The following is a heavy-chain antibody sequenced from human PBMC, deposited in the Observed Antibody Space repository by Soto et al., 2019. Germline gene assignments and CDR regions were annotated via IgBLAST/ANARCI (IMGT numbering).Heavy chain of an antibody. CDR3: ARSAILGYCTV. CDR2: ISSSSSYT. J-gene: IGHJ4*02. D-gene: IGHD2-8*01. Sequence: GGSLKLPCAASGFTLSNYAVRWIRQAPGKGLEWVSYISSSSSYTNYADSVKGRFTISRDNAKNSLYLQMNSLRAEDTALYYCARSAILGYCTVWGEGTLVTVSS. CDR1: GFTLSNYA. V-gene: IGHV3-11*06.